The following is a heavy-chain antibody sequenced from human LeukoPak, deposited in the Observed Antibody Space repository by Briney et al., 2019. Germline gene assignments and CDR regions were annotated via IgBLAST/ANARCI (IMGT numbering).Heavy chain of an antibody. D-gene: IGHD6-19*01. CDR3: ARHGDPPIYSSGWYSWFDP. V-gene: IGHV5-51*01. Sequence: GESLKISCKGSGYSFTTYWIGWVRQMPGKGLESMGFIYPGDSDTKYSPSFQGQVTISADKSISTAYLQWSSLKASDTAMYYCARHGDPPIYSSGWYSWFDPWGQGTLVTVSS. J-gene: IGHJ5*02. CDR1: GYSFTTYW. CDR2: IYPGDSDT.